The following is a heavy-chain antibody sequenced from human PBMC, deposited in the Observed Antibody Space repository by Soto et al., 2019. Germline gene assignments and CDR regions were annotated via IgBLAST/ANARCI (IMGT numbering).Heavy chain of an antibody. J-gene: IGHJ4*02. CDR2: INPNSGGT. D-gene: IGHD1-26*01. CDR3: LRNSGGYDSYYFDY. CDR1: GYTFTGYY. Sequence: ASVKVSCKASGYTFTGYYMHWVRQAPGQGLEWMGWINPNSGGTNYAQKFQGRVTMTRDTSISTAYMELSRLRSDNTAVYYCLRNSGGYDSYYFDYLGQGTLVTVSS. V-gene: IGHV1-2*02.